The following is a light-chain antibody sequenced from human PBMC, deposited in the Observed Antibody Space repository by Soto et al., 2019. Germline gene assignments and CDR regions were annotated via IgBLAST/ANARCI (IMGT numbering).Light chain of an antibody. CDR3: QQYFTTPQT. V-gene: IGKV4-1*01. CDR2: WAS. Sequence: DIVMTQSPGSLAVSLGETATINCKSSQSVFKRSHSKNRLAWLQQKPGQPPKVLIYWASSRESGVPDRFRGSGSGTDFTLTISNLQADDVAVYDCQQYFTTPQTFGQGTKVEIK. CDR1: QSVFKRSHSKNR. J-gene: IGKJ2*01.